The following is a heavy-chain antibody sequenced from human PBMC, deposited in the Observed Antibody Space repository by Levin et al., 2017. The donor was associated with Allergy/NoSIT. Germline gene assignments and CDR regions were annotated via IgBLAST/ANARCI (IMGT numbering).Heavy chain of an antibody. J-gene: IGHJ4*02. CDR2: ISGSGGST. Sequence: GESLKISCAASGFTFSSYAMSWVRQAPGKGLEWVSAISGSGGSTYYADSVKGRFTISRDNSKNTLYLQMNSLRAEDTAVYYCAKAPIYDFWSGYLVYWGQGTLVTVSS. D-gene: IGHD3-3*01. CDR3: AKAPIYDFWSGYLVY. CDR1: GFTFSSYA. V-gene: IGHV3-23*01.